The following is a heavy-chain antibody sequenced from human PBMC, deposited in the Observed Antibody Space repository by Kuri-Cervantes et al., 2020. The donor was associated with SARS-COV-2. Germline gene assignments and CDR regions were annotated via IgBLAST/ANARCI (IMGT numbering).Heavy chain of an antibody. D-gene: IGHD6-19*01. CDR1: GYTFTSYK. V-gene: IGHV1-2*02. J-gene: IGHJ4*02. CDR2: MNLNIGGT. CDR3: GRVGGWYRREAFDY. Sequence: ASVKVSCKASGYTFTSYKINWGRQATGQGLEWMGWMNLNIGGTNYAQKFQGGVTMTRDTSISTPYMELSRLRSDDTAACYSGRVGGWYRREAFDYWGQGALVTVSS.